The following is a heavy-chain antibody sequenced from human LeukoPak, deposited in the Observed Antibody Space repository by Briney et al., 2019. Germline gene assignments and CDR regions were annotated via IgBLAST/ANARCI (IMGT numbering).Heavy chain of an antibody. J-gene: IGHJ4*02. CDR2: INPNSGDT. CDR1: GYTFTGYH. D-gene: IGHD2-2*01. Sequence: ASVKVSCKASGYTFTGYHMHWVRQAPGQGLEWMGRINPNSGDTNYAQKFQGRVAMTRDTSIGTAFMELTRLRSDDTAVYYCARDYCSSTSCLFDYWGQGTLVTVSS. V-gene: IGHV1-2*06. CDR3: ARDYCSSTSCLFDY.